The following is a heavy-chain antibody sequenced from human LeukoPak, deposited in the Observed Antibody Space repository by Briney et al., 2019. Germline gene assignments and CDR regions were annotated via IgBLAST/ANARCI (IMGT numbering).Heavy chain of an antibody. CDR3: AKDPYSSSWYSGDY. CDR2: ISGSGGST. J-gene: IGHJ4*02. D-gene: IGHD6-13*01. Sequence: GGSLRLSCAASGFTFSNAWMSWVRQAPGKGLEWVSAISGSGGSTYYADSVKGRFTISRDNSKNTLYLQMNSLRAEDTAVYYCAKDPYSSSWYSGDYWGQGTLVTVSS. V-gene: IGHV3-23*01. CDR1: GFTFSNAW.